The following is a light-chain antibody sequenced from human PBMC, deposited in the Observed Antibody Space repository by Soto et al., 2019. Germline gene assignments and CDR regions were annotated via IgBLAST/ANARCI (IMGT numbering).Light chain of an antibody. Sequence: QSALTQPASVSGSPGQSITISCTGTSSDVGGYNYVSWYQQFPGKAPKLMIYDVSNRPSGVSNRFSGSKSGNTASLTISGLQSEEEEEYYSNSYSSGSTLVIFGGGTKLTVL. J-gene: IGLJ2*01. V-gene: IGLV2-14*01. CDR1: SSDVGGYNY. CDR3: NSYSSGSTLVI. CDR2: DVS.